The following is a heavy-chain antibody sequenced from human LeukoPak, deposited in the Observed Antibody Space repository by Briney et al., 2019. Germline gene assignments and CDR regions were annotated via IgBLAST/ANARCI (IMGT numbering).Heavy chain of an antibody. CDR3: AKRGGGNYFDY. V-gene: IGHV3-30-3*01. J-gene: IGHJ4*02. D-gene: IGHD3-10*01. CDR1: GFTFSNYA. CDR2: ISYDGSNK. Sequence: PGRSLRLSCVASGFTFSNYALHWVRQAPGKGLEWVAVISYDGSNKYYADSVKGRFTISRDNSKNTLYLQMNSLRAEDTAVFYCAKRGGGNYFDYWGQGTLVTVSS.